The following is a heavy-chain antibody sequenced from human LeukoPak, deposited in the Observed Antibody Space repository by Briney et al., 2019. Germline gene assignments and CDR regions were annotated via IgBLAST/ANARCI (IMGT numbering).Heavy chain of an antibody. CDR3: ARDSFP. CDR1: GFTFSSYA. CDR2: ISYDGSNK. J-gene: IGHJ5*02. V-gene: IGHV3-30*04. Sequence: GGSLRLSCAASGFTFSSYAMYWVRQAPGKGLEWVAVISYDGSNKYYADSVKGRFTISRDNSKNTLYLQMNSLRAEDTAVYYCARDSFPWGQGTLVTVSS.